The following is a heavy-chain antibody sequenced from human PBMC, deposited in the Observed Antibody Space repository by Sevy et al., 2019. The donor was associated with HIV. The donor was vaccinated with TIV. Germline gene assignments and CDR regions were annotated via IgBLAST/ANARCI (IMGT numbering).Heavy chain of an antibody. J-gene: IGHJ6*02. D-gene: IGHD2-2*01. Sequence: ASVKVSCKASGYTFTGYYMQWVRQAPGQGLEWMGWINPYSGGTNYAQKFQGRVTMTRDTSISTAYMELSRLRSDDTAVYYCARDHDYCTSANCPLHGMDVWGQGTTVTVSS. CDR2: INPYSGGT. CDR1: GYTFTGYY. V-gene: IGHV1-2*02. CDR3: ARDHDYCTSANCPLHGMDV.